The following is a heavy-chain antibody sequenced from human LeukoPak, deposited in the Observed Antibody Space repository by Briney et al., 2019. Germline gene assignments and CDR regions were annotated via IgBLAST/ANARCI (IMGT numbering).Heavy chain of an antibody. J-gene: IGHJ1*01. CDR1: GFTFDDYA. D-gene: IGHD4-23*01. CDR3: AKDAMTTVVTGCFQH. CDR2: ISWNSGSI. Sequence: GGSLRLSCAASGFTFDDYAMHWVRQAPGKGLEWVSGISWNSGSIGYADSVKGRFTISRDNAKNSLYLQMNSLRAEDMALYYCAKDAMTTVVTGCFQHWGQGTLVTVSS. V-gene: IGHV3-9*03.